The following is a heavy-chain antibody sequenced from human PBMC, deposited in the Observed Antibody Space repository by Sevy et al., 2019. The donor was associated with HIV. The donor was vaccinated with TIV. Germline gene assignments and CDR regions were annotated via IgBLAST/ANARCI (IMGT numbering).Heavy chain of an antibody. Sequence: GGSLRLSCAVSGFTFSSYSMNWVRQAPGKGLEWVSFISTSGTYKYYADSVKGRFTISRDNAKNSLFLQMNSLRADDTAVYYCARDLNDYNNYMYSFDYWGQGTLATVSS. D-gene: IGHD4-4*01. CDR2: ISTSGTYK. J-gene: IGHJ4*02. CDR3: ARDLNDYNNYMYSFDY. CDR1: GFTFSSYS. V-gene: IGHV3-21*01.